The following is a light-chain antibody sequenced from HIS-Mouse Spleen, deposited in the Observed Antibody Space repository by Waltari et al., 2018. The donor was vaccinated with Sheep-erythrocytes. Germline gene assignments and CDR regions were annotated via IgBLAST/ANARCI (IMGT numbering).Light chain of an antibody. V-gene: IGKV2-30*02. CDR1: QSLVHSDGNTY. CDR3: MQGTHWPPYT. Sequence: VVMTQSPLSLPVTLGQPASISCRSSQSLVHSDGNTYLNWFQPRPGQSPRRLIFKVSNRDAGVPDRFSGSGSGTDVTLKISRLEAEDVGVYYCMQGTHWPPYTFGQGTKLEIK. CDR2: KVS. J-gene: IGKJ2*01.